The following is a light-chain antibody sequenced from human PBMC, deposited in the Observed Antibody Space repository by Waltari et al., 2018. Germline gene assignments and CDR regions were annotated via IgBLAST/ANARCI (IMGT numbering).Light chain of an antibody. J-gene: IGLJ2*01. Sequence: QSVLTQPPSVSEAPRQRVTISCSRSRPTIGNNPVNWFQQPPGKAPKLLIFYDNLFPSGVSDRFSGSKSGTSASLAISGLQSEDEADYYCASWDDSLNGVVFGGGTKLTVL. CDR1: RPTIGNNP. CDR2: YDN. CDR3: ASWDDSLNGVV. V-gene: IGLV1-36*01.